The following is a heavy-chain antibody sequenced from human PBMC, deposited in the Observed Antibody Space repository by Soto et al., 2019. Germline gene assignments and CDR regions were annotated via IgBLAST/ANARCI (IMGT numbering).Heavy chain of an antibody. J-gene: IGHJ5*02. V-gene: IGHV4-34*01. D-gene: IGHD2-15*01. CDR1: GGSFSGYY. Sequence: SETLSLTCAVYGGSFSGYYWSWIRQPPGKGLEWIGEINHSGSTNYNPSLKSRVTISVDTSKNQFSLKLSSVTAADTAVYYCARGMMNYCSGGSCYSVPWFAPWGQGTLVTVSS. CDR2: INHSGST. CDR3: ARGMMNYCSGGSCYSVPWFAP.